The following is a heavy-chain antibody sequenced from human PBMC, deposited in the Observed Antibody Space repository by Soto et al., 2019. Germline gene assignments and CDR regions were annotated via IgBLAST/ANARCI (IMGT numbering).Heavy chain of an antibody. D-gene: IGHD3-16*01. V-gene: IGHV1-18*01. J-gene: IGHJ6*02. CDR1: GYIFVNYG. CDR3: VMGDNYVTPTPQDV. Sequence: QGQLVQSGDEVKKPGASVKVSCKASGYIFVNYGIAWVRQDPGQGLEWMGWISPYTGNTHSASKVQGRLTMTTDTSTSTAYMDLGSLTSDDKAVYYCVMGDNYVTPTPQDVWGQGTTFTVSS. CDR2: ISPYTGNT.